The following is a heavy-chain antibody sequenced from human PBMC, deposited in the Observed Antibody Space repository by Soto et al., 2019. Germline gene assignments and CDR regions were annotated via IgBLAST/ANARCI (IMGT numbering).Heavy chain of an antibody. CDR3: AKCGLYDFWSGYSYYFDY. Sequence: LACAASGFTFSSYAMSWVRQAPGKGLEWVSAISGSGGSTYYADSVKGRFTISRDNSKNTLYLQMNSLRAEDTAVYYCAKCGLYDFWSGYSYYFDYWGQGTLVTVSS. CDR2: ISGSGGST. V-gene: IGHV3-23*01. D-gene: IGHD3-3*01. CDR1: GFTFSSYA. J-gene: IGHJ4*02.